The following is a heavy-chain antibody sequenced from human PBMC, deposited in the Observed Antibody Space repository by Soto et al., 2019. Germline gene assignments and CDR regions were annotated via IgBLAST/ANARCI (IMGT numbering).Heavy chain of an antibody. CDR1: GFIFRDYA. CDR3: ANHYDFDF. V-gene: IGHV3-23*01. D-gene: IGHD3-3*01. CDR2: ISYSASST. Sequence: GGSLRLSCAASGFIFRDYAMTWVRQAPGKGLEWVSSISYSASSTFYADSVKGRFTISRDNSKNTLYLQMNSLSAVDAAVYYCANHYDFDFWGQGTLVPVSS. J-gene: IGHJ4*02.